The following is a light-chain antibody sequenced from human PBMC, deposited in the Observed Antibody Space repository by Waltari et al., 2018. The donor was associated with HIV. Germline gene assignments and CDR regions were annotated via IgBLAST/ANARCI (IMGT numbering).Light chain of an antibody. J-gene: IGKJ5*01. CDR3: QQHYDSPIT. Sequence: DIVMTQSPDSVAVSMGERGTINCKSSQSVLYSSNNKNYLAWYQQKSGQPPKLLISWASTRESGVPDRFSGSGSGTDFTLTISSLQAEDVAVYYCQQHYDSPITFGQGTRLEIK. V-gene: IGKV4-1*01. CDR2: WAS. CDR1: QSVLYSSNNKNY.